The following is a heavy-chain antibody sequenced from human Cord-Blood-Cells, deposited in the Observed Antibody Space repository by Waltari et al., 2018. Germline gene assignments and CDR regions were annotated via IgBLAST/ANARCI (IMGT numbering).Heavy chain of an antibody. CDR3: ARDGYGYAFDI. Sequence: FSSYSMNWVRQAPGKGLEWVSSISSSSSYIYYADSVKGRFTISRDNAKNSLYLQMNSLRAEDTAVYYCARDGYGYAFDIWGQGTMVTVSS. CDR1: FSSYS. V-gene: IGHV3-21*01. J-gene: IGHJ3*02. D-gene: IGHD5-18*01. CDR2: ISSSSSYI.